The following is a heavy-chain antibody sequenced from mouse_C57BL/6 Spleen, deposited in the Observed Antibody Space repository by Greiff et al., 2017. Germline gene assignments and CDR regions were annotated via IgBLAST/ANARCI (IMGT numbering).Heavy chain of an antibody. V-gene: IGHV1-61*01. J-gene: IGHJ3*01. CDR2: IYPSDSET. D-gene: IGHD2-1*01. CDR1: GYTFTSYW. CDR3: AREGRHGNSLAY. Sequence: QVHVKQPGAELVRPGSSVKLSCKASGYTFTSYWMDWVKQRPGQGLEWIGNIYPSDSETHYNQKFKDKATLTVDKSSSTAYMQLSSLTSEDSAVYYCAREGRHGNSLAYWGQGTLVTVSA.